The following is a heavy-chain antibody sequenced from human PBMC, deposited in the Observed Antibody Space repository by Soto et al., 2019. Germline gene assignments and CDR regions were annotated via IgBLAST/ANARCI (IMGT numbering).Heavy chain of an antibody. CDR2: IYYSGST. Sequence: PSETLSLTCTVSGGSISSYYWSWIRQPPGKGLEWIGYIYYSGSTNYNPSLKSRVTISVDTSKNQFSLKLSSVTAADTAVYYCARDPIVGATKYAFDIWGQGTMVTVS. J-gene: IGHJ3*02. V-gene: IGHV4-59*01. CDR3: ARDPIVGATKYAFDI. CDR1: GGSISSYY. D-gene: IGHD1-26*01.